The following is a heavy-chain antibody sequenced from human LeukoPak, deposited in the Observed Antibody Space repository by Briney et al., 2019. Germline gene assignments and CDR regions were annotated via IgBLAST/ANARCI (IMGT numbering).Heavy chain of an antibody. D-gene: IGHD6-19*01. CDR2: IYYSGST. J-gene: IGHJ4*02. V-gene: IGHV4-59*01. Sequence: PSETLSLTCTVSGGSISSYYWSWIRQPPGKGLEWIGYIYYSGSTNYNPSLKSRVTISVDTSKNQFSLKLSSVTAADTAVYYCARAKEQWLVDYWGQGTLVTVSS. CDR3: ARAKEQWLVDY. CDR1: GGSISSYY.